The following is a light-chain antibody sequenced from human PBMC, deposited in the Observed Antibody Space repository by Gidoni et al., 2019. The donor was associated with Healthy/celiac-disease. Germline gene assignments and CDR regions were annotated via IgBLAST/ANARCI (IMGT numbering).Light chain of an antibody. Sequence: DIQMTQSPSSLSASVGDRVTITCQASQDIRNYLKWYQQKTGKAPKLLIYDESNLETGVPSRFSGSGSGTDFTFTISSLQPEDIATYYCQQYDNLPLYTFGQGTKLEIK. CDR2: DES. V-gene: IGKV1-33*01. J-gene: IGKJ2*01. CDR3: QQYDNLPLYT. CDR1: QDIRNY.